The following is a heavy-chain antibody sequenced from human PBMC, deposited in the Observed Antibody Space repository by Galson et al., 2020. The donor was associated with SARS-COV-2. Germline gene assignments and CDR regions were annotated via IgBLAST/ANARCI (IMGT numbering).Heavy chain of an antibody. CDR3: AKHAGYYYGDGLH. J-gene: IGHJ4*02. D-gene: IGHD3-3*01. V-gene: IGHV4-59*08. CDR2: IYDRGST. Sequence: SATLSLTCTVSGGPMGRYYWSWIRQTPRKGPERIGYIYDRGSTNNNPSLKRRVTISLDKANNQVSLSLSSVTAADTAIYYCAKHAGYYYGDGLHWGQGTLVTVSS. CDR1: GGPMGRYY.